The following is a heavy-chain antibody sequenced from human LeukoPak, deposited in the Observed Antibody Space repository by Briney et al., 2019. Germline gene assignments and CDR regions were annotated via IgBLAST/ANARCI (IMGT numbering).Heavy chain of an antibody. CDR1: GFTFSRYI. CDR2: ISSSSSYI. D-gene: IGHD1-26*01. V-gene: IGHV3-21*01. J-gene: IGHJ4*02. Sequence: GGSLRLSCAASGFTFSRYIMNWVRQAPGKGLEWVSSISSSSSYIYYADSVKGRFTISRDKAKNSLNLQMNSLRAEDTAVYYCARRPVGATVYYFDYWGQGTLVTVSS. CDR3: ARRPVGATVYYFDY.